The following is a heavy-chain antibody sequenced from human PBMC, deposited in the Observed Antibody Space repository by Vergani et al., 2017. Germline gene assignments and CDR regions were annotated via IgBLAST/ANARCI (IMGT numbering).Heavy chain of an antibody. CDR1: GGTFSSYA. CDR3: ARDPNDFWSGYYGEGNGFDP. Sequence: QVQLVQSGAEVKKPGSSVKVSCKASGGTFSSYAISWVRQAPGQGLEWMGGLIPIFGTANYAQKFQGRVTITADESTSTAYMELSSLRSEDTAVYYCARDPNDFWSGYYGEGNGFDPWGQGTLVTVSS. V-gene: IGHV1-69*01. D-gene: IGHD3-3*01. CDR2: LIPIFGTA. J-gene: IGHJ5*02.